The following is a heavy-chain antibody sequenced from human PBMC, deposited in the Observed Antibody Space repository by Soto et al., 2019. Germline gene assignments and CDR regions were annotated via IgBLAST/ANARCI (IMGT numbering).Heavy chain of an antibody. CDR3: ARESGCSGGSCSLPYFFDY. D-gene: IGHD2-15*01. Sequence: XETLSLTCAVSGYSISSGYYWCCIRQPPGKGLEWIGSIYHSGSTYYNPSLKSRVTISVDTSKNQFSLKLRSVTAADTAVYYCARESGCSGGSCSLPYFFDYWGQGTLVTVSS. CDR2: IYHSGST. CDR1: GYSISSGYY. J-gene: IGHJ4*02. V-gene: IGHV4-38-2*02.